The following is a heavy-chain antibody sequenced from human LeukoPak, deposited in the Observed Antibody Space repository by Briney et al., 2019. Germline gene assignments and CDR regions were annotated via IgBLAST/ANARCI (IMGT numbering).Heavy chain of an antibody. CDR2: IYYSGST. J-gene: IGHJ6*04. V-gene: IGHV4-31*03. CDR1: GGSVSSGGYY. D-gene: IGHD2-2*01. Sequence: SQTLSLTCTVSGGSVSSGGYYWSWIRQHPGKGLEWIGYIYYSGSTYYNPSLKSRVTISVDTSKNQFSLKLSSVTAADTAVYYCARGDGYCSSTSRRHYYYGMDVWGKGTTVTVSP. CDR3: ARGDGYCSSTSRRHYYYGMDV.